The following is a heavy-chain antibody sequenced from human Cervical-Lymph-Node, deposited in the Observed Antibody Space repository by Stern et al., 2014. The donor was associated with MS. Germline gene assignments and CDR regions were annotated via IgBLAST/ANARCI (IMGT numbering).Heavy chain of an antibody. CDR1: GYTFTSYA. D-gene: IGHD3-10*01. V-gene: IGHV1-3*01. Sequence: QVQLVQSGTDVKKTGASVKVSCKTSGYTFTSYAVHWVRQAPGQRPEWMGWIDPANAKTKYSPKFQGRLIITRDTGTTTAYMELSSLRSEDTALYYCATAGRESFDYWGQGTLVTVSS. CDR3: ATAGRESFDY. J-gene: IGHJ4*02. CDR2: IDPANAKT.